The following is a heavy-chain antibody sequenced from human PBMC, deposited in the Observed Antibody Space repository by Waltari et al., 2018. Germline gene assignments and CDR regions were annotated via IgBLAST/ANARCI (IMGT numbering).Heavy chain of an antibody. D-gene: IGHD6-19*01. V-gene: IGHV4-59*01. J-gene: IGHJ3*02. CDR1: GGSISSYY. CDR2: IYYSGST. CDR3: AGLRGWDDAFDI. Sequence: QVQLQESGPALVKPSETLSLTCTVSGGSISSYYCSWIRQPPGKGLEWIGYIYYSGSTNYNPSLKSRVTISVDTSKNQFSLKLSSVTAADTAVYYCAGLRGWDDAFDIWGQGTMVTVSS.